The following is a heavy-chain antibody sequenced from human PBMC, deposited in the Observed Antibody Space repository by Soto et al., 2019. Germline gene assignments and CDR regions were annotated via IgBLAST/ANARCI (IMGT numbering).Heavy chain of an antibody. Sequence: GGSLSLSCAASGFPFSSYGMHWVRQAPGKGLEWVAVISYDGSNKYYADSVKGRFTISGDNAKNSLYLQMNSLRAEDTAVYYCARDPNIVLVPAALRSYYYYYGMDVWGQGTTVTVSS. CDR2: ISYDGSNK. D-gene: IGHD2-2*01. CDR3: ARDPNIVLVPAALRSYYYYYGMDV. CDR1: GFPFSSYG. V-gene: IGHV3-30*03. J-gene: IGHJ6*02.